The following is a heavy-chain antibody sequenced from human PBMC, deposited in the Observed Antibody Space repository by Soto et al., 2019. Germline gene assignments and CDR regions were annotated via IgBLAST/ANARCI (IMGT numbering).Heavy chain of an antibody. CDR2: IFPSDSDT. CDR1: GYKFTSSW. CDR3: ARKDKSGYFNWFDP. Sequence: GESLKIACRTSGYKFTSSWVAWVRQKPGKGLEWMGIIFPSDSDTRYSPSFQGQVTISADRSTSTVFLQWASLKASDTAVYFCARKDKSGYFNWFDPWGQGTLVTVSS. D-gene: IGHD3-22*01. V-gene: IGHV5-51*01. J-gene: IGHJ5*02.